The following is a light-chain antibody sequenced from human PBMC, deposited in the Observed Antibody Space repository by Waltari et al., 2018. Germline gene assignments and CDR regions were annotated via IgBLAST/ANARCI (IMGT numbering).Light chain of an antibody. CDR1: PSLLYNSNNNNY. CDR2: WAS. J-gene: IGKJ4*01. Sequence: DIVMTQSPDSLAVSLGEKATITCKSNPSLLYNSNNNNYLAWYQQKPGQPLKLFFYWASSRESGVPDRFSGSGSGTDFTLTIGSLQPEDIATYYCQQYDNLPLTFGGGTKVEIK. CDR3: QQYDNLPLT. V-gene: IGKV4-1*01.